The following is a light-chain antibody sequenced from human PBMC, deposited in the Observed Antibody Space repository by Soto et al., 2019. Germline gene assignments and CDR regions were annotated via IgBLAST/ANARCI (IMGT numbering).Light chain of an antibody. J-gene: IGKJ1*01. V-gene: IGKV3-20*01. Sequence: EIVMTQSPATLSVSPGARGTLSCRASQSVTSNLAWYQQKPGQAPRLLIYGASNRATGIPDRFSGSGSGTDFTLTISRLEPEDFAVYYCQQYGSSPQTFGQGTKVDIK. CDR3: QQYGSSPQT. CDR1: QSVTSN. CDR2: GAS.